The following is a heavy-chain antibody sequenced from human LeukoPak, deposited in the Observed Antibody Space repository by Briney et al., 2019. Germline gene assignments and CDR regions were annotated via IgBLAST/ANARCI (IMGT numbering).Heavy chain of an antibody. CDR1: GFIFDDYG. D-gene: IGHD6-13*01. V-gene: IGHV3-20*04. J-gene: IGHJ4*02. Sequence: RPGGSLRLSCAASGFIFDDYGMGWVRQAPGKGLEWVSGLNWNGGSTGSADSVKGRFIISRDNAKNCLYLQMNSLRAEDTALYYCAKSASSWPLYYFDSWGQGTLVTVSS. CDR2: LNWNGGST. CDR3: AKSASSWPLYYFDS.